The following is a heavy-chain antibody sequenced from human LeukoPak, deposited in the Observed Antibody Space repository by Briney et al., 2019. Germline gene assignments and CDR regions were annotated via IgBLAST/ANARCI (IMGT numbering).Heavy chain of an antibody. CDR1: GFTFSSYS. V-gene: IGHV3-21*04. CDR3: AKPQKGAVITSVLYYFDY. D-gene: IGHD4-23*01. CDR2: ISSSSSYI. Sequence: PGGSLRLSCAASGFTFSSYSMNWVRQAPGKGLEWVSSISSSSSYIYYADSVKGRFTISRDNAKNSLYLQMNSLRAEDTAVYYCAKPQKGAVITSVLYYFDYWGQGTLVTVSS. J-gene: IGHJ4*02.